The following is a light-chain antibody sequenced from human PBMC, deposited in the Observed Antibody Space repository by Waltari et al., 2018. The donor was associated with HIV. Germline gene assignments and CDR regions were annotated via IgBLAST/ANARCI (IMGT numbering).Light chain of an antibody. V-gene: IGLV1-44*01. CDR1: TPTIGSNT. CDR3: AAWDDSLNGVV. CDR2: SNN. J-gene: IGLJ2*01. Sequence: QSVLTQPPSASGTPGPRVTIPCSGPTPTIGSNTVTWCQQLPGTAPKLLIYSNNQLPSGVTDRCAGSKSGTSASLAISGLQSEDEADYYCAAWDDSLNGVVFGGGTKLTVL.